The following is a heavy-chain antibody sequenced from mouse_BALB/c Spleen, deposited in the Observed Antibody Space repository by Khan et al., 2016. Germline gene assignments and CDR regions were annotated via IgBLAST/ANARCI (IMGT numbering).Heavy chain of an antibody. V-gene: IGHV3-1*02. D-gene: IGHD1-1*01. CDR3: ARAGDFYDSYWFFDV. CDR1: GYSISSGYS. J-gene: IGHJ1*01. CDR2: IHYSGST. Sequence: VQLKESGPDLVKPSQSLSLTCTVTGYSISSGYSWHWIRQFPGNKLEWMGSIHYSGSTKYNPPLKSRIPIPRDTSKNQFFLKLNSVTNEAPATYYFARAGDFYDSYWFFDVWGAGTTVTGPS.